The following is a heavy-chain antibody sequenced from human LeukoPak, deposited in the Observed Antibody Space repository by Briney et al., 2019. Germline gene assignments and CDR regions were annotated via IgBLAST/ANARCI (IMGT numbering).Heavy chain of an antibody. CDR1: GFTFSDYY. V-gene: IGHV3-11*04. CDR2: ISSSGSTI. D-gene: IGHD3-22*01. J-gene: IGHJ5*02. CDR3: ALRKDSSGEFDP. Sequence: GGSLRLSCAASGFTFSDYYMSWIRQAPGKGLEWVSYISSSGSTIYYAGSVKGRFTISRDNAKNSLYLQMNSLRAEDTAVYYCALRKDSSGEFDPWGQGTLVTVSS.